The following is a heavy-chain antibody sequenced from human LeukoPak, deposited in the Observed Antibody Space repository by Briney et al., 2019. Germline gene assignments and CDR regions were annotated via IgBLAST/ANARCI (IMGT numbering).Heavy chain of an antibody. V-gene: IGHV1-2*02. CDR2: INPNSGGT. Sequence: ASVKVSCKASGYTFTSYGISWVRQAPGQGLEWMGWINPNSGGTNYAQKFQGRVTMTRDTSISTAYMELSRLRSDDTAVYYCARVRTNYYYYGMDVWGQGTTVTVSS. CDR1: GYTFTSYG. CDR3: ARVRTNYYYYGMDV. J-gene: IGHJ6*02.